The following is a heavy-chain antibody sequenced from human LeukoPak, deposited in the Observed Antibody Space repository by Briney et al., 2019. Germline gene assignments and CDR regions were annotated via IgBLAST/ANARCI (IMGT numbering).Heavy chain of an antibody. CDR1: GGSISGYF. Sequence: SETLSLTCTVSGGSISGYFWSWIRQPPGKGLEWVGYIYYSGSTNYNPSLKSRVTISVDTSKNQFSLMLRSVTAADTAVYYCARKIRDGYIYFDHWGQGALVTVSS. CDR2: IYYSGST. D-gene: IGHD5-24*01. J-gene: IGHJ4*02. CDR3: ARKIRDGYIYFDH. V-gene: IGHV4-59*01.